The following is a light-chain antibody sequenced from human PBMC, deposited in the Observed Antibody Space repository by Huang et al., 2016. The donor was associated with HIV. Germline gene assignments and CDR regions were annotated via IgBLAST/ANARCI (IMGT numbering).Light chain of an antibody. CDR1: DNLVTS. CDR3: QQSHTTPHT. V-gene: IGKV1-39*01. CDR2: GAS. Sequence: DIQMTQSPSSLSASVGDRVTITCRTSDNLVTSLNWYQQKSGAAPVLIIYGASNLQTGGSSRFSGGGSGTHFTLTITNLRPEDFATYYCQQSHTTPHTFGGGTKVEIK. J-gene: IGKJ4*01.